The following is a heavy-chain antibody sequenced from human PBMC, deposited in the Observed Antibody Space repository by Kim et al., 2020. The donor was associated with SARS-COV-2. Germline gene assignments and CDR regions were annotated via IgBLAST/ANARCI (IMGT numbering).Heavy chain of an antibody. V-gene: IGHV3-53*01. CDR1: GFTVSSNY. CDR3: AVDVITTTSPFDY. Sequence: GGSLRLSCAASGFTVSSNYMSWVRQAPGKGLEWVSVIYSGGSTYYADSVKGRFTISRDNSKNTLYLQMNSLRAEDTAVYYCAVDVITTTSPFDYWGQGTLVTVSS. CDR2: IYSGGST. D-gene: IGHD3-22*01. J-gene: IGHJ4*02.